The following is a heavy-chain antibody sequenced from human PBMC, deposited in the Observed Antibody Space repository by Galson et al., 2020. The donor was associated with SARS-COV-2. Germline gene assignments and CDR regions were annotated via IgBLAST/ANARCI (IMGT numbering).Heavy chain of an antibody. CDR3: ARQGVTMKFLLTVPGWFFDL. CDR2: VYPSGST. Sequence: SETLSLTCAVSGVSISTTHYWSCIRQAPGKRLELIGSVYPSGSTYFHPSLKRLATISLDTTKNQFSLRLTSVTAAATALYYCARQGVTMKFLLTVPGWFFDLWGRGTLVTVSS. CDR1: GVSISTTHY. J-gene: IGHJ2*01. V-gene: IGHV4-38-2*01. D-gene: IGHD3-16*01.